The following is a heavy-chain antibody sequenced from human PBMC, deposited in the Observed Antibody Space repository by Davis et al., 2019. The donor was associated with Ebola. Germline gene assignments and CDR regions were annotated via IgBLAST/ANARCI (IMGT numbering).Heavy chain of an antibody. D-gene: IGHD5-18*01. Sequence: SETLSLTCAVYGGSFSGYYWSWIRQPPGKGLEWIGEIYHSGSTNYNPSLKSRVTISVDKSKNQFSLKLSSVTAADTAVYYCARYPPGYSYGRFDYWGQGTLVTVSS. J-gene: IGHJ4*02. CDR3: ARYPPGYSYGRFDY. V-gene: IGHV4-34*01. CDR2: IYHSGST. CDR1: GGSFSGYY.